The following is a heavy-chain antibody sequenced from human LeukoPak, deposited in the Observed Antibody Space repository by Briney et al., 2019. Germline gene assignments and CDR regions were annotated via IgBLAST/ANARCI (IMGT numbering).Heavy chain of an antibody. D-gene: IGHD2-2*01. CDR1: GFTFSNYW. V-gene: IGHV3-7*01. J-gene: IGHJ4*02. CDR2: IKQDESEK. Sequence: GGSLRLSCSASGFTFSNYWMGWFRQAPGKGLEWVANIKQDESEKYYVDSVKGRFTISRDNAKSSLYLQMNSLRAEDTAVYYCARALDSSSSRYQAFEEWGQGTLVTVSS. CDR3: ARALDSSSSRYQAFEE.